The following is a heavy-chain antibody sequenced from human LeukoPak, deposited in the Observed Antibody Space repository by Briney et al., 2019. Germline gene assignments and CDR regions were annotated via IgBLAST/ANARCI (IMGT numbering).Heavy chain of an antibody. CDR2: IKQDGSEK. CDR3: ARDRGSSGWYEFDY. J-gene: IGHJ4*02. Sequence: GGSLRLSCAASGLTSSNYWMSWVRQAPRKGLEWVANIKQDGSEKYYVDSVKGRFTISRDNAKNSLYLQMNSLRAEDTAVYYCARDRGSSGWYEFDYWGQGTLVTVSS. CDR1: GLTSSNYW. D-gene: IGHD6-19*01. V-gene: IGHV3-7*01.